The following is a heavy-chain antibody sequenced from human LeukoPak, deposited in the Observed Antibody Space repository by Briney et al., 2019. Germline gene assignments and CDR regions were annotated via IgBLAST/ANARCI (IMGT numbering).Heavy chain of an antibody. CDR1: GGSISSYY. V-gene: IGHV4-4*07. CDR3: AREAGGNRPLDY. Sequence: PSETLSLTCNVSGGSISSYYWSWIRQPAGKGLEWIGRIYTSGNTNYNPSLKSRVTMSLDPSKNQVFLNLSSVTAADTAIYYCAREAGGNRPLDYWGQGTLVTVSS. J-gene: IGHJ4*02. CDR2: IYTSGNT. D-gene: IGHD4-23*01.